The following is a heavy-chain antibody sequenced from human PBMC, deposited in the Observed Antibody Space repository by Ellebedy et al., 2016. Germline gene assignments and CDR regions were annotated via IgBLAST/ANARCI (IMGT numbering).Heavy chain of an antibody. J-gene: IGHJ3*01. V-gene: IGHV3-53*01. CDR1: GFSVTPND. CDR2: MYGGGTE. D-gene: IGHD1-14*01. Sequence: GGSLRLSXAASGFSVTPNDMCWVRQAPGRGLELVSLMYGGGTEYYADSVKGRFTITRDSSKNTLYLQMSGLGSGDTALYYCVTRHNGAFDFWGQGTLVTVSS. CDR3: VTRHNGAFDF.